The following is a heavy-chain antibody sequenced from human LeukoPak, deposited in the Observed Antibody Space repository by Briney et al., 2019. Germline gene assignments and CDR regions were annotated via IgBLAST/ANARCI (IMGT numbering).Heavy chain of an antibody. Sequence: GASVKVSCKASGYTFTDYYMHWVRQAPGQGLEWMGLVNPSGGSTTYAQMFQGRVTMTRDTSTSTVYLELSSLRSEDTAVYYCAKGGVAGTFDYWGQGTQVTVSS. V-gene: IGHV1-46*01. J-gene: IGHJ4*02. CDR3: AKGGVAGTFDY. CDR2: VNPSGGST. CDR1: GYTFTDYY. D-gene: IGHD6-19*01.